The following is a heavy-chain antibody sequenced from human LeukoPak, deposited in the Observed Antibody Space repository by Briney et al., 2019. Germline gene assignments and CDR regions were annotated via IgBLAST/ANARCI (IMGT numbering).Heavy chain of an antibody. V-gene: IGHV3-7*01. CDR2: IKQVGSEK. CDR3: ARDPGSAFGGVIVKVYYYYMDV. J-gene: IGHJ6*03. Sequence: PGASLRLSCVGSGFTFTIDWVSWVRQAPGKGLEWVANIKQVGSEKYYVHSVTGRFTISRDNAKNSLYLQMNSLRVEDTAVYYCARDPGSAFGGVIVKVYYYYMDVWGKGTTVTVSS. D-gene: IGHD3-16*02. CDR1: GFTFTIDW.